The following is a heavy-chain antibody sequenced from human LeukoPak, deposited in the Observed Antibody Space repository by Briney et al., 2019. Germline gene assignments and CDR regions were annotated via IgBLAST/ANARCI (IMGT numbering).Heavy chain of an antibody. D-gene: IGHD3-3*01. CDR2: ISAYNGNT. Sequence: AASVKVSCKASGYIFTDYYMHWLRQAPGQGLEWMGWISAYNGNTNYAQKLQGRVTMTTDTSTSTAYMELRSLRSDDTAVYYCARDREVLRFGRDRFDYWGQGTLVTVSS. V-gene: IGHV1-18*04. CDR3: ARDREVLRFGRDRFDY. CDR1: GYIFTDYY. J-gene: IGHJ4*02.